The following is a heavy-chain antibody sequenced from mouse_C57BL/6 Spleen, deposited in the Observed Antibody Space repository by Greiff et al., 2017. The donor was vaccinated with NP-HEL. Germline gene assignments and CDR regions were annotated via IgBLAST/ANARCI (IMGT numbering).Heavy chain of an antibody. V-gene: IGHV1-15*01. J-gene: IGHJ4*01. D-gene: IGHD1-3*01. CDR3: TSRFLEAMDY. Sequence: VQLQQSGAELVRPGASVTLSCKASGYTFTDYEMHWVKQTPVHGLEWIGAIDPETGGTAYNQKFKGKATLTADKSSSTAYMELRSLTSEDSAVYHCTSRFLEAMDYWGQGPSVTVSS. CDR2: IDPETGGT. CDR1: GYTFTDYE.